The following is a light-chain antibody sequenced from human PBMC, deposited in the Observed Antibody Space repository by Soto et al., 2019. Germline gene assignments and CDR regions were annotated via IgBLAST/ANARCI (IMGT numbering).Light chain of an antibody. CDR1: SSNIGAGYD. Sequence: QSMLTQPPSVSGAPGQRVTISCTGSSSNIGAGYDVHWYQQLPGTAPKLLIYANSNRPSGVPDRFSGSKSGTSASLAITGLQAEDEADYYCQSYDSSLSAWVFGGGTKLTVL. CDR3: QSYDSSLSAWV. CDR2: ANS. V-gene: IGLV1-40*01. J-gene: IGLJ3*02.